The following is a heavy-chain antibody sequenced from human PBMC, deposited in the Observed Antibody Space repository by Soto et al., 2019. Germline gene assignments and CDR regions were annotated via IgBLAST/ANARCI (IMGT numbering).Heavy chain of an antibody. V-gene: IGHV3-30*18. CDR2: IAYDGSNK. D-gene: IGHD6-13*01. Sequence: LRLSCAASGFTFSSYGIHGVRQAPCKGLGWGAVIAYDGSNKYYADSVKGRFTISRDNSKNTLYLQMNSLRAEDTAGYYCAKGSSSFDYWGQGTLVTVSS. CDR3: AKGSSSFDY. CDR1: GFTFSSYG. J-gene: IGHJ4*02.